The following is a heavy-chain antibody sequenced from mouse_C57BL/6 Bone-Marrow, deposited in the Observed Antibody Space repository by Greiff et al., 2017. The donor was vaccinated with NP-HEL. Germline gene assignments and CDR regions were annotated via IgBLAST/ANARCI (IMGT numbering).Heavy chain of an antibody. CDR3: ARDRGLRRSYAMDY. V-gene: IGHV5-4*01. D-gene: IGHD2-4*01. Sequence: EVKLMESGVGVVKPGGSLKLSCAASGFTFSSYAMSWVRQTPEKRLEWVATISDGGSYTYYPDNVKGRFTISRDNAKNNLYLQMSHLKSEDTAMYYCARDRGLRRSYAMDYWGQGTSVTVSS. CDR1: GFTFSSYA. CDR2: ISDGGSYT. J-gene: IGHJ4*01.